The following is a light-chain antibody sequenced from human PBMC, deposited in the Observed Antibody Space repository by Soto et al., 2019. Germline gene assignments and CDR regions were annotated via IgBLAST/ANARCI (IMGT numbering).Light chain of an antibody. Sequence: EIVLTQSPATLSLSPGERATLSCRASQSVSSYLAWYQQKPGQAPRLLIYDASNRATGIPARFSGSWSGTDFTLTISSLEPEDFAVYYFQQRSNWPPTFGQGTRLEIK. V-gene: IGKV3-11*01. CDR2: DAS. CDR1: QSVSSY. J-gene: IGKJ5*01. CDR3: QQRSNWPPT.